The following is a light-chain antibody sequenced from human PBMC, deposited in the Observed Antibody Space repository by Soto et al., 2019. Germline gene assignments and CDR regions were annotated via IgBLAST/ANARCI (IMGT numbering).Light chain of an antibody. V-gene: IGKV3-15*01. Sequence: EIVMTQSPATLSVSPGERVTLSCRASQSVSSNLGWYQQKPGQAPRLLIYGASTRATGIPDRFSGSGSGTQFTLTISSPQSEDFGIYYCQQYNNWPPLTFGGGTKVEI. CDR2: GAS. CDR1: QSVSSN. J-gene: IGKJ4*01. CDR3: QQYNNWPPLT.